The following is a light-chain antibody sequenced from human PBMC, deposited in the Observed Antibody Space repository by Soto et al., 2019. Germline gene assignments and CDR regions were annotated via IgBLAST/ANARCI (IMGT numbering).Light chain of an antibody. CDR1: QSIRRN. CDR3: QQYGSSPGT. V-gene: IGKV3-20*01. CDR2: DAS. J-gene: IGKJ1*01. Sequence: EIVMTQSPATLSVSPGEGATLSCRASQSIRRNLAWYQQKLAQAPRLLIYDASSRATGIPDRFSGSGSGTGFTLTISRLEPEDFAVYYCQQYGSSPGTFGQGTKVDIK.